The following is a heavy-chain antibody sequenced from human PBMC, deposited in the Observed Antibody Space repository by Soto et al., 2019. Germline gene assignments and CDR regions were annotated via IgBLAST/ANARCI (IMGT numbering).Heavy chain of an antibody. CDR3: AHSSRILTGYYWSYDY. CDR2: IYWDDDK. CDR1: GFSLSTSGVG. V-gene: IGHV2-5*02. Sequence: QITLKESGPTLVKPTQTLTLTCTFSGFSLSTSGVGVGWIRQPPGKALEWLALIYWDDDKRYSPSLKSMLTITKDPSKNQVVLTMTNMDPVDTATYYCAHSSRILTGYYWSYDYWGQGTLVTVSS. J-gene: IGHJ4*02. D-gene: IGHD3-9*01.